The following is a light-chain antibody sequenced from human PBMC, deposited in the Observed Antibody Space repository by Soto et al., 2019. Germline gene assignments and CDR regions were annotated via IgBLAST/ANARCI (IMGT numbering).Light chain of an antibody. V-gene: IGKV3-11*01. J-gene: IGKJ3*01. Sequence: EIVLTQSPATLSLSPGERATLSCRASQSVSSYLASLAWYQQKPGQAPRLRIYDASNRATGIPARFSGSGSGTDFTLTISSPEPEDFAVYYCQLRSNWPPLFTLGPGTKVDIK. CDR1: QSVSSY. CDR2: DAS. CDR3: QLRSNWPPLFT.